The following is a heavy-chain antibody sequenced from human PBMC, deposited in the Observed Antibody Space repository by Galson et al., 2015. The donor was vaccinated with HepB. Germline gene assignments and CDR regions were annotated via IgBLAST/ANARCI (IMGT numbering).Heavy chain of an antibody. CDR1: GDSISNDRW. D-gene: IGHD3-10*01. J-gene: IGHJ4*02. CDR2: VYHTGRT. CDR3: ARGYLGSGRADN. V-gene: IGHV4-4*02. Sequence: TLSLTCAVSGDSISNDRWWSWVRQPPGEGLEWIGEVYHTGRTNYKPSLKSRVTMSVDKSTNQFFLGLSSVTAADTAVYYCARGYLGSGRADNWGQGILVTVSS.